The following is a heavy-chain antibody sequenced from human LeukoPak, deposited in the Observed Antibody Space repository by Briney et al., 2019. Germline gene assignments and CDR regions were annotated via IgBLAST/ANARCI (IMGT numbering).Heavy chain of an antibody. V-gene: IGHV1-69*05. CDR3: ATGSGSHYEYSY. D-gene: IGHD3-10*01. CDR2: IIPIFGTA. CDR1: GGTISSYT. Sequence: SVKVSCKASGGTISSYTISWVRQAPGQGLEWMGGIIPIFGTANYAQKFQGRVTITTDESTSTAYMELSSLRCEDTAVYYCATGSGSHYEYSYWGQGTLVTVSS. J-gene: IGHJ4*02.